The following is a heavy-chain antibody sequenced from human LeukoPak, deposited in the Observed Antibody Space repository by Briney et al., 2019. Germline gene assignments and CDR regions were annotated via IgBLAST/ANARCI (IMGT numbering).Heavy chain of an antibody. CDR1: GFSVSSNY. V-gene: IGHV3-53*01. CDR3: ARGESGAWNYKRGFDY. Sequence: PGGPLRLSCAASGFSVSSNYLTWVRQAPGRGREWVSVLYSGGSSQYADSVKGRFTISKDISKNTFFLQMNSLRAEDTAVYYCARGESGAWNYKRGFDYWGQGTLVTVSP. J-gene: IGHJ4*02. D-gene: IGHD1-7*01. CDR2: LYSGGSS.